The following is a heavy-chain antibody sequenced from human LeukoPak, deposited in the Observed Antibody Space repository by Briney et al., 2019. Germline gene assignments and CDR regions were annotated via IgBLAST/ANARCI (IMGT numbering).Heavy chain of an antibody. CDR1: GYTFTSSG. CDR3: ARVGRDYGGNRFSDY. V-gene: IGHV1-18*01. CDR2: ISAYNGDM. D-gene: IGHD4-23*01. J-gene: IGHJ4*02. Sequence: ASVKVSCKASGYTFTSSGVSWVRQAPGQGLEWMGWISAYNGDMNYAQKFQGRVTMTTDTSTSTAYMELRSLRSDDTPIYYCARVGRDYGGNRFSDYWGQGTLVTVSS.